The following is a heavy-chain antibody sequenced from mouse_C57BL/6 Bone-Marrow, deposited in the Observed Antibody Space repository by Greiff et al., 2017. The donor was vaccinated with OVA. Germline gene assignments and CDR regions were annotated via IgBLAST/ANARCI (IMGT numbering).Heavy chain of an antibody. Sequence: EVMLVESEGGLVQPGSSMKLSCTASGFTFSDYYMAWVRQVPEKGLEWVANINYDGSSTYYLDSLKSRFIISRDNAKNILYLQMSSLKSEDTATYYCARVLSSPYYFDYWGQGTTLTVSS. J-gene: IGHJ2*01. CDR3: ARVLSSPYYFDY. CDR2: INYDGSST. V-gene: IGHV5-16*01. D-gene: IGHD1-1*01. CDR1: GFTFSDYY.